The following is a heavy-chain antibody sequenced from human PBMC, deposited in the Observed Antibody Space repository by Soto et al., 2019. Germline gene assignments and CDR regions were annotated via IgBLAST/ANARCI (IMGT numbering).Heavy chain of an antibody. CDR3: AKDEYCSGGSCYSGGSFDY. Sequence: EVQLLESGGGLVQPGGSLRLSCAASGFTFSSYAMSWVRQAPGKGLEWVSAISGSGGSTYYADSVKGRFTISRDNSKNTLYLQMNSLRADDTAVYYCAKDEYCSGGSCYSGGSFDYWGQGTLVTVSS. V-gene: IGHV3-23*01. CDR2: ISGSGGST. CDR1: GFTFSSYA. J-gene: IGHJ4*02. D-gene: IGHD2-15*01.